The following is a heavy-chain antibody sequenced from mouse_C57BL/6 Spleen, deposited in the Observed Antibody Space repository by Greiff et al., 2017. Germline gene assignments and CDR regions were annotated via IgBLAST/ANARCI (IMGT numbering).Heavy chain of an antibody. CDR3: ARVRDPYYAMDD. Sequence: EVKLMESGPGLVKPSQSLSLTCSVTGYSITSGYYWNWIRQFPGNKLEWMGYISYAGSNNYNPSLKNRISITRDTSKNQFFLKLNSVTTEDTATYYCARVRDPYYAMDDWGQGTSVTVSS. J-gene: IGHJ4*01. V-gene: IGHV3-6*01. CDR1: GYSITSGYY. CDR2: ISYAGSN.